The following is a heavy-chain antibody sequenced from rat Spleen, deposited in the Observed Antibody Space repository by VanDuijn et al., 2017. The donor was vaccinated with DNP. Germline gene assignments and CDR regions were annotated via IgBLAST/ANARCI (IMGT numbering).Heavy chain of an antibody. CDR1: GFTFSAYY. Sequence: EVQLVESGGGLVQPGRSLKLSCAASGFTFSAYYMTWIRQVPGRGLEWLASITSRGDTTYYPDSVKGRFTISRANAKNTLYLQMNSLRSEDTATYYCASHTYYGYDYFVYWGQGVMVTVSS. D-gene: IGHD1-9*01. CDR2: ITSRGDTT. J-gene: IGHJ2*01. V-gene: IGHV5-22*01. CDR3: ASHTYYGYDYFVY.